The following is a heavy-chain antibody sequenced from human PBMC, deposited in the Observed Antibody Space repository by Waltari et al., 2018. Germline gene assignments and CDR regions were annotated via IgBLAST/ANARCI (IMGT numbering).Heavy chain of an antibody. J-gene: IGHJ4*02. CDR3: ARGGDSSGYYYVGGSGDFDY. V-gene: IGHV4-34*01. CDR1: GGSFSGYY. Sequence: QVQLQQWGAGLLKPSETLSLTCAVYGGSFSGYYWSWIRQPPGKGLEWIGEINQSGSTTYNPSLKSRGTSSVETAKNQFSLKLSSVTAADTAVYYCARGGDSSGYYYVGGSGDFDYWGQGTRVTVSS. D-gene: IGHD3-22*01. CDR2: INQSGST.